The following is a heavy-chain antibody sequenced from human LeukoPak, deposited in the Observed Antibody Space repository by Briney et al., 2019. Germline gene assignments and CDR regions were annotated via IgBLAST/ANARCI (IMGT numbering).Heavy chain of an antibody. J-gene: IGHJ4*02. CDR2: FDPEDGET. Sequence: ASVKVSCKVSGYTLTELSMHWVRQAPGKGLEWMGGFDPEDGETIYAQKLQGRVTMTTDTSTSTAYMELRSLRSDDTAVYYCARDNGDYEGEPSSYWGQGTLVTVSS. CDR3: ARDNGDYEGEPSSY. CDR1: GYTLTELS. V-gene: IGHV1-24*01. D-gene: IGHD4-17*01.